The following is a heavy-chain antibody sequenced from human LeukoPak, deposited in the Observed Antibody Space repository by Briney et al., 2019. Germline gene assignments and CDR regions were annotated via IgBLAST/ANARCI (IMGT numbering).Heavy chain of an antibody. J-gene: IGHJ4*01. V-gene: IGHV3-23*01. Sequence: GGSLRLSCAASGFTFSYSGMSWVRQAPGKGLEWVSSISGGGTDTYYAGSVKGRFTMSRENSKSTLFLQMNSLRAEDTAVYYCAKENGDSYFDPRGQGTLVTVSS. D-gene: IGHD2-21*02. CDR2: ISGGGTDT. CDR1: GFTFSYSG. CDR3: AKENGDSYFDP.